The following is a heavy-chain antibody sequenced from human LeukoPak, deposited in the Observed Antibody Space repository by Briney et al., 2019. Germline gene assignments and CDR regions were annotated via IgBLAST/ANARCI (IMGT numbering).Heavy chain of an antibody. D-gene: IGHD2-15*01. Sequence: SETLSLTCTVSGGSISSYYWSWIRQPPGKGLEWIGYIYTSGSTNYNPSLKSRVTISVDTSKNQFSLKLSSVTAADTAVYYCARGYCSGGSCYYFDYWGQGTLVTVSS. CDR1: GGSISSYY. CDR3: ARGYCSGGSCYYFDY. V-gene: IGHV4-4*09. J-gene: IGHJ4*02. CDR2: IYTSGST.